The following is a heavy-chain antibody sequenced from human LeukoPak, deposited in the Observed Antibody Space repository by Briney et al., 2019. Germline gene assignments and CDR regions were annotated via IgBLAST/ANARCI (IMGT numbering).Heavy chain of an antibody. CDR1: GFTFSSYS. J-gene: IGHJ4*02. CDR3: ARGIVGVHGDY. D-gene: IGHD1-26*01. V-gene: IGHV3-21*01. CDR2: ISSSSSYI. Sequence: GGSLRLSCAASGFTFSSYSMNWVRQAPGKGLEWVSSISSSSSYIYYADSVKGRFTISRDNAKNSLYLQMNGLRAEDTAVYYCARGIVGVHGDYWGQGTLVTVSS.